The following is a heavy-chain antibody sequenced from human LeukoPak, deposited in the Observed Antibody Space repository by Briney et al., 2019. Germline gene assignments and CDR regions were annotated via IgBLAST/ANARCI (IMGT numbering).Heavy chain of an antibody. V-gene: IGHV3-23*01. CDR1: GFTSSNYV. D-gene: IGHD2-15*01. CDR3: ARRDIVVVVSASDY. CDR2: ITARGDST. J-gene: IGHJ4*02. Sequence: GGSLRLSCAASGFTSSNYVMIWVRQAPGKGLEWVSGITARGDSTYYGDSVKGRFTMTRDNSKNTVYLQMNSLRVDDTAVYYCARRDIVVVVSASDYWGQGTLVTVSS.